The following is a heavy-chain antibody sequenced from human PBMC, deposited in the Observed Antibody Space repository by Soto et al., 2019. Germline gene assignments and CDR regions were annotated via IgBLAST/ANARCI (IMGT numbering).Heavy chain of an antibody. V-gene: IGHV1-58*01. J-gene: IGHJ4*02. CDR3: AAALGYGDYGTYYFDY. CDR2: IVVGSGNT. CDR1: GFTFTSSA. D-gene: IGHD4-17*01. Sequence: SVKVSCKASGFTFTSSAVQWVRQARGQRLEWIGWIVVGSGNTNYAQKFQERVTITRDMSTSTAYMELSSLRSEDTAVYYCAAALGYGDYGTYYFDYWGQGTLVTVSS.